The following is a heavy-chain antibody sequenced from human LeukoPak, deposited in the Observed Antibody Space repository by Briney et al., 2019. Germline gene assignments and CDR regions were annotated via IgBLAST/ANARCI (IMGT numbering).Heavy chain of an antibody. CDR3: ARDPYSSTWSYGMDV. D-gene: IGHD6-6*01. CDR1: GFTFSTYW. V-gene: IGHV3-7*05. Sequence: GGSLRLSCAASGFTFSTYWMSWVRQAPGKGLEWGANIKQDGSAEVYMDSVKGRFTISRDTAKNSLFLQMNTLRAEDTAVYYCARDPYSSTWSYGMDVWGQGTTVTVSS. J-gene: IGHJ6*02. CDR2: IKQDGSAE.